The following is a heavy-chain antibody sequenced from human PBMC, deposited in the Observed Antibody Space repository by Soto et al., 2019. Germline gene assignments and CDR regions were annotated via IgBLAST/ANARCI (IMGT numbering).Heavy chain of an antibody. D-gene: IGHD6-6*01. V-gene: IGHV1-2*02. Sequence: QVQLVQSGAEVKKPGASVKVSCKASGYTFTDYYLHWVRQAPGQGLECMGWINPNNGDTNYAQKFQGRVTMTRDTSISTAYMEVSRLRSDDTAVYYCARSVSFITPRPDYWGQGTLVTASS. CDR3: ARSVSFITPRPDY. CDR1: GYTFTDYY. CDR2: INPNNGDT. J-gene: IGHJ4*02.